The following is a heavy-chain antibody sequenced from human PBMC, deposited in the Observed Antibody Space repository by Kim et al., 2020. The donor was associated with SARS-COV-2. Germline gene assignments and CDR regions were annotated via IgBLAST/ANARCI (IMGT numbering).Heavy chain of an antibody. CDR3: AKDLRWLFDY. Sequence: GGSLRLSCAASGFTFSSYGLHWVRPAPGKGLEWVAVISYDGSNKYYADSVKGRFTISRDNSKNTLYLQMNSLRAEDTAVYYCAKDLRWLFDYWGQGTLVTVSS. CDR1: GFTFSSYG. CDR2: ISYDGSNK. V-gene: IGHV3-30*18. D-gene: IGHD4-17*01. J-gene: IGHJ4*02.